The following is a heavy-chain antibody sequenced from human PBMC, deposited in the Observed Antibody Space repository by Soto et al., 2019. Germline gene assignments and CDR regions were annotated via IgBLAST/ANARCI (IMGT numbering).Heavy chain of an antibody. V-gene: IGHV4-34*01. D-gene: IGHD2-21*01. CDR2: ISGSGAT. J-gene: IGHJ4*02. Sequence: NPSETLSLTCGVSGGSFDGYYWSWLRQSTGKGLEWIGEISGSGATNYNPALKSRVSLSLDTSKNQFSLKLDSVTASDTAVYYCAKLWRHWGQGTLVTVSS. CDR3: AKLWRH. CDR1: GGSFDGYY.